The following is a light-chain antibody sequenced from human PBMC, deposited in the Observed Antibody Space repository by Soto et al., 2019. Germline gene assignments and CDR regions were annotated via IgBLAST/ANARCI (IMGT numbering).Light chain of an antibody. J-gene: IGLJ1*01. Sequence: QSVLTQPASVSGSPGQSITISCTGTSSDVGDYNFVSWYQQHPGKAPKLMIFEVTNRPSGASNRFSGSKSGNTASLTISGLQAEDEADYYCSSYTTSSTRVFGTGTKVTVL. CDR3: SSYTTSSTRV. CDR1: SSDVGDYNF. V-gene: IGLV2-14*01. CDR2: EVT.